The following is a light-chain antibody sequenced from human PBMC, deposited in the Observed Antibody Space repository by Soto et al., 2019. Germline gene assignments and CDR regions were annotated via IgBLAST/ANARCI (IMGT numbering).Light chain of an antibody. Sequence: EFVLTQSPGTLSLSPGERATLYCRASQSVSSSYLAWYQQKPGQAPRLLIYGASTRATGIPARFSGSGSGTEFTLTISSLQSEDFAVYYCQQYDNWPPAWTFGQGTKVDIK. CDR1: QSVSSSY. J-gene: IGKJ1*01. CDR3: QQYDNWPPAWT. V-gene: IGKV3-15*01. CDR2: GAS.